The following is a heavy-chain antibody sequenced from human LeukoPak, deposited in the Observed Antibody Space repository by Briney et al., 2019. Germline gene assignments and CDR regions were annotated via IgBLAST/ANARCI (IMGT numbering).Heavy chain of an antibody. V-gene: IGHV3-20*04. CDR2: INWNGGST. Sequence: PGGSLRLSCAASGFTFDDYGMSWVRQAPGKGLEWVSGINWNGGSTGYADSVKGRFTISRDNSKNTLYLQMNSLRAEDTAVYYCASLPYDSSGFDAFDIWGQGTMVTVSS. J-gene: IGHJ3*02. D-gene: IGHD3-22*01. CDR1: GFTFDDYG. CDR3: ASLPYDSSGFDAFDI.